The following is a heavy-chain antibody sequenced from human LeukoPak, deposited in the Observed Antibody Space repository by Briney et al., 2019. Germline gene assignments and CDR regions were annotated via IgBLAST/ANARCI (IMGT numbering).Heavy chain of an antibody. D-gene: IGHD3-10*01. J-gene: IGHJ4*02. Sequence: PSETLSLTCAVYGGSFSGYYWSWIRQPPGKGLEWIGEINHSGSTNYNPSLKSRVTISVDTSKNQFSLKLSSVTAADTAAYYCARGHYYYGSGSYYNAFDYWGQGTLVTVSS. V-gene: IGHV4-34*01. CDR3: ARGHYYYGSGSYYNAFDY. CDR2: INHSGST. CDR1: GGSFSGYY.